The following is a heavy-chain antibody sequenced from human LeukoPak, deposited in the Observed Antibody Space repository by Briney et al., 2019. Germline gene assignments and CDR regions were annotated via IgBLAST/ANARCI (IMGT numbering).Heavy chain of an antibody. V-gene: IGHV1-2*02. J-gene: IGHJ3*02. Sequence: GASVKVSCKASGYTFTGYYMHRVRQAPGQGLEWMGWVNPNSGGTNYAQKFQGRVTMTRDTSISTAYMELSRLRSDDTAVYYCARDLDMTTVTGAFDIWGQGTMVTVSS. CDR2: VNPNSGGT. CDR3: ARDLDMTTVTGAFDI. D-gene: IGHD4-17*01. CDR1: GYTFTGYY.